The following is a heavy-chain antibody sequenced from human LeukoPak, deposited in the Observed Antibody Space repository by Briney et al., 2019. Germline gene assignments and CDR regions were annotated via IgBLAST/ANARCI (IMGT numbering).Heavy chain of an antibody. CDR1: GGSISSYY. CDR2: IYTSGST. J-gene: IGHJ6*03. D-gene: IGHD3-10*01. Sequence: SETLSLTCTVSGGSISSYYWSWIRQPAGKGLEWIGRIYTSGSTNYNPSLKSRVTMSVDTSRNQFSLKLSSVTAADTAVYYCARDTMVRGDYYYYMDVWGKGTTVTVSS. V-gene: IGHV4-4*07. CDR3: ARDTMVRGDYYYYMDV.